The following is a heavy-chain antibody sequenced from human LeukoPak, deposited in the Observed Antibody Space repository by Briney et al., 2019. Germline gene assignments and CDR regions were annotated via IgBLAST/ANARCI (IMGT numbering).Heavy chain of an antibody. CDR2: FYYSGST. J-gene: IGHJ4*02. CDR1: GDPLNSSSTH. CDR3: ARHDDTALVSFIY. Sequence: PSDTLSLLCTVSGDPLNSSSTHGGWIRQPPAKVLEGDGNFYYSGSTYYNPSLKSRVTISVDTSRNQFSLKLNSVSAADTAVYYCARHDDTALVSFIYWGQRALVTGS. D-gene: IGHD5-18*01. V-gene: IGHV4-39*01.